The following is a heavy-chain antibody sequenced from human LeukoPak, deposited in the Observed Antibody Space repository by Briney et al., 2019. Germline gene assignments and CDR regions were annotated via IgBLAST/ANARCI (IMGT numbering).Heavy chain of an antibody. CDR3: ARTVRTGGYYFDY. CDR1: VYSISSGYY. CDR2: IYHSGST. Sequence: SETLSLTCTVSVYSISSGYYWGWIRQSPGKGLKWIGSIYHSGSTYYNLSLKSRVTISVDTSKNQFSLKLSSVTAADTAVYYCARTVRTGGYYFDYWGQGTLVTVSS. D-gene: IGHD3-16*01. J-gene: IGHJ4*02. V-gene: IGHV4-38-2*02.